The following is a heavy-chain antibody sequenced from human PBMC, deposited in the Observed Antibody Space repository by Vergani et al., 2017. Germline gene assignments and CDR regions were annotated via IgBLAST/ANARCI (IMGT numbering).Heavy chain of an antibody. J-gene: IGHJ4*02. V-gene: IGHV3-11*01. CDR2: ISSSGSTI. D-gene: IGHD6-13*01. CDR3: ARVISRRRLSIDSSSWYGFDY. CDR1: GFTFSDYY. Sequence: QVQLVESGGGLVKPGGSLRLSCAASGFTFSDYYMSWIRQAPGKGLEWVSYISSSGSTIYYADSVKGRFTISRDNAKNSLYLQMNSLRAEDTAVYYCARVISRRRLSIDSSSWYGFDYWGQGTLVTVSS.